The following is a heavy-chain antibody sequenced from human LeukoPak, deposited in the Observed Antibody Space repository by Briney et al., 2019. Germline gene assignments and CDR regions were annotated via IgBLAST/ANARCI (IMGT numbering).Heavy chain of an antibody. CDR3: ARRKNDCSGGSCYGCYFDY. D-gene: IGHD2-15*01. V-gene: IGHV1-18*01. CDR1: GYTFTSYG. Sequence: ASVKVSCKASGYTFTSYGISWVRQAPGQGLEWMGWISAYNGNTNYAQKLQGRVTMTTDTSTSTAYMELRSLRSDDTAVYYCARRKNDCSGGSCYGCYFDYWGQGTLVTVSS. J-gene: IGHJ4*02. CDR2: ISAYNGNT.